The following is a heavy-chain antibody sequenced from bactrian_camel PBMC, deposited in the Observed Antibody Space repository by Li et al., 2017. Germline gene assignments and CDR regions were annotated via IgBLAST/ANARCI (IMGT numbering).Heavy chain of an antibody. J-gene: IGHJ4*01. CDR1: GYTSGTSC. CDR2: IYIPGAGTRYSDSAT. CDR3: AASESSYSPTCASRSVYNY. V-gene: IGHV3S59*01. D-gene: IGHD3*01. Sequence: DVQLVESGGGSVQAGGSLRLSCVASGYTSGTSCMGWFRQAPGKEREAVATIYIPGAGTRYSDSATSYNDFVKGRFTISQDNAKNTLYLQMNSLKPEDTAMYYCAASESSYSPTCASRSVYNYWGQGTQVTVS.